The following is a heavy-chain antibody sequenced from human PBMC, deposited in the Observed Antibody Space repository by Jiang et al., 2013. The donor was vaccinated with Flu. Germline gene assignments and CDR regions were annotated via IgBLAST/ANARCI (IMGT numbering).Heavy chain of an antibody. CDR2: IYHSGST. V-gene: IGHV4-38-2*01. D-gene: IGHD5-12*01. CDR1: GYSISSGYY. Sequence: GLVKPSETLSLTCAVSGYSISSGYYWGWIRQPPGKGLEWIGSIYHSGSTYYNPSLKSRVTISVDTSKNQFSLKLSSVTAADTAVYYCARGGYSGYDTLFDYWGQGTLVTVSS. J-gene: IGHJ4*02. CDR3: ARGGYSGYDTLFDY.